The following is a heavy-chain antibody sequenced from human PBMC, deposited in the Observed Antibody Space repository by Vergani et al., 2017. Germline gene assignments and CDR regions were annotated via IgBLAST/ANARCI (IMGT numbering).Heavy chain of an antibody. Sequence: QVQLQESGPGLVKPSETLSLTCTVSGGSVSSGSYYWSWIRQPAGKGLEWIGYIYYSGSTNYNPSLKSRVTISVDTSKNQFSLKRSSVTAADTAVYYWARAQVKPDSYGFRFGYYFDYWGQGTLVTVSS. CDR2: IYYSGST. V-gene: IGHV4-61*10. D-gene: IGHD5-18*01. J-gene: IGHJ4*02. CDR1: GGSVSSGSYY. CDR3: ARAQVKPDSYGFRFGYYFDY.